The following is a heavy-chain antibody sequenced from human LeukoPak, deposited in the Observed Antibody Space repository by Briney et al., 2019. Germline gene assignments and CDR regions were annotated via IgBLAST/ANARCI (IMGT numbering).Heavy chain of an antibody. J-gene: IGHJ4*02. D-gene: IGHD1-26*01. Sequence: KTGGSLRLSCAASGFSFSTIWMTWVRQAPGKGLEWLASIKYDGSDKYYVESVKGRFTISRDNAKSSLYLQMDSLRVEDTAVYYCARDRPYGSYDYWGQGTLVTVSS. V-gene: IGHV3-7*01. CDR2: IKYDGSDK. CDR3: ARDRPYGSYDY. CDR1: GFSFSTIW.